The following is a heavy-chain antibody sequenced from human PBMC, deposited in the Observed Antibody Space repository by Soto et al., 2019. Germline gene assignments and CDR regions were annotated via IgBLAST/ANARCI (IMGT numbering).Heavy chain of an antibody. CDR2: IYSSGST. Sequence: SETLSLTCTVSGGAINSYYWTWIRQPAGKGLEWIGRIYSSGSTKYNPSLQSRVTMSLDTSKNQFSLRLTSVTAADTAVYYCARGQRFSDWFDPWGQGTLVT. V-gene: IGHV4-4*07. CDR3: ARGQRFSDWFDP. D-gene: IGHD3-3*01. CDR1: GGAINSYY. J-gene: IGHJ5*02.